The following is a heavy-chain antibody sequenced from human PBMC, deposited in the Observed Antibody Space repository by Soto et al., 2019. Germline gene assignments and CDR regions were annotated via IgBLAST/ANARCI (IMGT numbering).Heavy chain of an antibody. CDR1: GFSLSTSGVG. Sequence: QITLKESGPTLVKPTQTLTLTCTFSGFSLSTSGVGVGWIRQPPGKALEWLALIYWDDDKRYSPSLKSRLTIXKDTSKNQVVLTMTSMDPVDTATYFCAHRIGALEYWGQGTLVTVSS. CDR3: AHRIGALEY. V-gene: IGHV2-5*02. J-gene: IGHJ4*02. D-gene: IGHD3-16*01. CDR2: IYWDDDK.